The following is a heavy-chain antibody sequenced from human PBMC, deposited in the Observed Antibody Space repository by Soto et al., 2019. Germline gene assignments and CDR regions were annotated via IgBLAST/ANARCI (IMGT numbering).Heavy chain of an antibody. Sequence: QVQLVQSGAEVKKPGSSVQVSCKASGGTFSSYAISWVRQAPGQGLEWMGGIIPIFGTANYAQKFQGRVTITADESTSTAYMELSSLRSEDTAVYYCAATDYYDSSGYYEPFDYWGQGTLVTVSS. CDR3: AATDYYDSSGYYEPFDY. CDR2: IIPIFGTA. CDR1: GGTFSSYA. J-gene: IGHJ4*02. V-gene: IGHV1-69*01. D-gene: IGHD3-22*01.